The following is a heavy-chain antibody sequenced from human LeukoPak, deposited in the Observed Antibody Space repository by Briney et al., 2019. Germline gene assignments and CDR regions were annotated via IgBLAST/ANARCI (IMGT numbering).Heavy chain of an antibody. D-gene: IGHD1-26*01. J-gene: IGHJ4*02. V-gene: IGHV3-21*01. CDR2: ISSSSSYI. CDR1: GLTVSSNY. Sequence: NPGGSLRLSCAVSGLTVSSNYMNWVRQAPGKGLEWVSSISSSSSYIYYADSVKGRFTISRDNAKNSLYLQMNSLRAEDTAVYYCARDPKRGSSDYWGQGTLVTVSS. CDR3: ARDPKRGSSDY.